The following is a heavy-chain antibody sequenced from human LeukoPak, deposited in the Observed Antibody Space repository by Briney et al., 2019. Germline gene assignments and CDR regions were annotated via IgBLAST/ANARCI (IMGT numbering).Heavy chain of an antibody. Sequence: RASVKVSCKASGYTFTGYYMHWVRQAPGQGLEWMGWINPNSGGTNYAQKFQGRVTMTRDTSTSTVYMELSSLRSEDTAVYYCARGLLGIERLLYYYYGMDVWGQGTTVTVSS. J-gene: IGHJ6*02. CDR1: GYTFTGYY. CDR3: ARGLLGIERLLYYYYGMDV. V-gene: IGHV1-2*02. CDR2: INPNSGGT. D-gene: IGHD2-21*02.